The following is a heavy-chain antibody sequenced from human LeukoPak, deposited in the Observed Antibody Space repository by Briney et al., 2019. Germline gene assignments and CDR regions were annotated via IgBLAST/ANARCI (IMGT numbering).Heavy chain of an antibody. CDR3: ARDSQRWSLENFYAMDV. CDR2: ISYDGSKT. V-gene: IGHV3-30*03. Sequence: GKSLRLSCAASGFTFSRFGIHWVRQAPGKGLQWVALISYDGSKTYYAASVKDRFTISRDNSKNTLYLQMNSLRTDDTAVYYCARDSQRWSLENFYAMDVWGQGTTVSVSS. J-gene: IGHJ6*02. CDR1: GFTFSRFG. D-gene: IGHD1-1*01.